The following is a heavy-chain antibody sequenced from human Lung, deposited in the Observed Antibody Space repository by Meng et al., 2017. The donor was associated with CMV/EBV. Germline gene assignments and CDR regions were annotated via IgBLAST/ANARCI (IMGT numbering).Heavy chain of an antibody. Sequence: SCAASGIIVSNNYLTWVRPAPGKGLKWVSVVYSGGSTYYADSVKGRFTVSRDNSKNTLYLQMNSLRVEDTAVYYCARDMYRSQSYHGMDVWGQGXTVTVSS. CDR1: GIIVSNNY. J-gene: IGHJ6*02. CDR2: VYSGGST. D-gene: IGHD1-1*01. V-gene: IGHV3-53*05. CDR3: ARDMYRSQSYHGMDV.